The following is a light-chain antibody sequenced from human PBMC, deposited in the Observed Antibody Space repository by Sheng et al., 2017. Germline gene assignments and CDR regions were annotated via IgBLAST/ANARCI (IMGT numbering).Light chain of an antibody. CDR3: QQRANWPPWT. CDR2: GAS. CDR1: QSVSSN. J-gene: IGKJ1*01. Sequence: EIVMTQSPATLSVSPGERATLSCRASQSVSSNLAWYQQKPGQAPRLLIYGASTRATGIPARFRGSGSGTDFTLTITSLEPQDFAVYFCQQRANWPPWTFGQGTKVEMK. V-gene: IGKV3-15*01.